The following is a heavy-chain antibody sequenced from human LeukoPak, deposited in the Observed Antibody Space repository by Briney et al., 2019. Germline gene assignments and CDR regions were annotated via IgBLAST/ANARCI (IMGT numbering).Heavy chain of an antibody. CDR1: GYTFTSYG. V-gene: IGHV1-18*01. D-gene: IGHD2-2*01. J-gene: IGHJ6*03. CDR3: AREAYCSSTSCYYGDYYYYYYMDV. CDR2: ISAYNGNT. Sequence: ASVKVSCKASGYTFTSYGISWVRQAPGQGLEWMGWISAYNGNTNYAQKLQARVTMTTDTSTSTGYMELRSLRSDDTAVYYCAREAYCSSTSCYYGDYYYYYYMDVWGKGTTVTVSS.